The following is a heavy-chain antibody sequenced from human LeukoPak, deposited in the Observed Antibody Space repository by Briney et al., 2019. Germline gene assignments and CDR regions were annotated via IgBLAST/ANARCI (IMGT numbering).Heavy chain of an antibody. CDR3: AKDMRGVTMAIDY. J-gene: IGHJ4*02. V-gene: IGHV3-48*04. CDR1: GFTFSGYS. CDR2: IDRFSHTI. D-gene: IGHD3-10*01. Sequence: GGSLRLSCGASGFTFSGYSMNWVRQSPGKGLEWVSYIDRFSHTISYADSVKGRFTTSRDNAKNSLYLQMNSLRAEDTALYYCAKDMRGVTMAIDYWGQGTLVTVSS.